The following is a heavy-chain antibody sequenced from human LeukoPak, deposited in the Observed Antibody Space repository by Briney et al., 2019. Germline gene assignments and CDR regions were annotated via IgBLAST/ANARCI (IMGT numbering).Heavy chain of an antibody. J-gene: IGHJ6*03. D-gene: IGHD1-26*01. CDR1: GYTFTSYD. CDR2: WNLNSGNT. V-gene: IGHV1-8*01. Sequence: GASVKVSCKASGYTFTSYDINWVRQATGQGLEWMDWWNLNSGNTGYAQKFQGRVTMTRNTSISTAYMELSSLRSEDTAVYYCARAPQVGQYYYYYYMDVWGKGTTVTVSS. CDR3: ARAPQVGQYYYYYYMDV.